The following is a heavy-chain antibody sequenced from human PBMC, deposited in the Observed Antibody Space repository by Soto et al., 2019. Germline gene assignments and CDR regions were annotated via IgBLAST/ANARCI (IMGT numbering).Heavy chain of an antibody. J-gene: IGHJ4*02. Sequence: SETLSLTCSISGASISSRDYYWGWIRQTPGKGLEWIGNIDYNGVTYYNPSLKSRVTVSKDTSKNQFSLKVASVTAADTAIYYCGRVMIGTSRHTDSDYWGQGTQVTVSS. V-gene: IGHV4-39*01. CDR1: GASISSRDYY. CDR3: GRVMIGTSRHTDSDY. D-gene: IGHD2-2*01. CDR2: IDYNGVT.